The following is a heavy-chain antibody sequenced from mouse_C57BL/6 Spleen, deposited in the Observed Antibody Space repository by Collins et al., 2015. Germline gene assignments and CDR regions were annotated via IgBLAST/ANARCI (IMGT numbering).Heavy chain of an antibody. CDR3: TRPGDYYGSSYEGFYWYFDV. CDR2: IYPGNSDT. D-gene: IGHD1-1*01. J-gene: IGHJ1*03. V-gene: IGHV1-5*01. Sequence: QSTWEGLEWIRAIYPGNSDTSYNQKFKGKAKLTAVTSASTAYMELSSLTNEDSAVYYCTRPGDYYGSSYEGFYWYFDVWGTGTTVTVSS.